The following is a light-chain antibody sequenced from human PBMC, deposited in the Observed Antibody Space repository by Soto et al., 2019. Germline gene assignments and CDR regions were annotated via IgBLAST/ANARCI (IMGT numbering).Light chain of an antibody. CDR3: QQRSNWPPT. Sequence: EIVLTQSPATLSLSPGERATLSCRASQSVSSYLAWYQQKPGQAPRLLIYDASNRATGIPARFSGSESGTDFTLTISSLEPEDFAVYSCQQRSNWPPTFGGGTKVEIK. CDR2: DAS. CDR1: QSVSSY. V-gene: IGKV3-11*01. J-gene: IGKJ4*01.